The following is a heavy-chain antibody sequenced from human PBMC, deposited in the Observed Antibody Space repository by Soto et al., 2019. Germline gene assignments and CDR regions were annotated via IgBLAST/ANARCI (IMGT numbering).Heavy chain of an antibody. V-gene: IGHV3-23*01. Sequence: EVQVLESGGGLVQPGGSLRLSCAASGFTFSTYAMAWVRLAPGKGLEWVSAISGSGGTTYYADSVKGRFTISRDNSKNTVYLQMNSLRAEDTAAYYCAKASAGHDYWGQGTLVTVSS. CDR1: GFTFSTYA. J-gene: IGHJ4*02. D-gene: IGHD6-13*01. CDR2: ISGSGGTT. CDR3: AKASAGHDY.